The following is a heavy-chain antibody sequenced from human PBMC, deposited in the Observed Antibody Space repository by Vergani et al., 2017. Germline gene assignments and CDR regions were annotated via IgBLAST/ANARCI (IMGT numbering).Heavy chain of an antibody. J-gene: IGHJ2*01. V-gene: IGHV4-38-2*01. Sequence: QVRLEESGPGLVKPSETLSLTCSVSGYSIGSGFYWAWIRQSPGAGLQWLTSIHNRGTTYHNPSLKSRVSVSLDTSKNRFSLNLTSVTATDTAVYYCARSQCDYWYFDLWGPGSLVTVSS. CDR2: IHNRGTT. CDR1: GYSIGSGFY. CDR3: ARSQCDYWYFDL. D-gene: IGHD4-11*01.